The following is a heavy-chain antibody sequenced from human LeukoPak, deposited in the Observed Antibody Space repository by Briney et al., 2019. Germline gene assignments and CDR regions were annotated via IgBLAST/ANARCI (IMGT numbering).Heavy chain of an antibody. CDR2: INTDGRST. CDR1: GFTFSSYW. J-gene: IGHJ4*02. CDR3: ARGAIVATLYY. V-gene: IGHV3-74*01. Sequence: GGSLRLSCAASGFTFSSYWMHWVRPAPGEGLVWVSRINTDGRSTSYADSVKGRFTISTDNAKNTLYLQMNSLRAEDTAVYYCARGAIVATLYYWGAGALVTVSS. D-gene: IGHD5-12*01.